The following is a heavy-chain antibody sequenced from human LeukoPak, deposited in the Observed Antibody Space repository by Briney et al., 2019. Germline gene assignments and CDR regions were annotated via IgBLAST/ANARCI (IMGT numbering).Heavy chain of an antibody. D-gene: IGHD3-9*01. J-gene: IGHJ4*02. CDR3: ARPHYDILTGYSYYFDY. V-gene: IGHV1-2*02. Sequence: ASVKVSCKASGYTFTGYYMHWVRQAPGQGLEWMGWINPNSGGTNYAQKLQGRVTMTTDTSTSTAYMELRSLRSDDTAVYYCARPHYDILTGYSYYFDYWGQGTLVTVSS. CDR2: INPNSGGT. CDR1: GYTFTGYY.